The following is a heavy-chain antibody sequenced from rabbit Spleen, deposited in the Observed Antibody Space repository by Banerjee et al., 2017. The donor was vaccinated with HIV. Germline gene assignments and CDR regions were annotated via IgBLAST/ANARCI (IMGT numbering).Heavy chain of an antibody. D-gene: IGHD6-1*01. CDR3: ARSYYYTYDYAGDINL. Sequence: QLKESGGGLVQPGGSLKLSCKASGFDFSAYYMGWVRQAPGKGLEWIGYIDPVFDSTYYATWVNGRFTISRENTQNTLYLQLNSLTAADTATYFCARSYYYTYDYAGDINLWGPGTLVTVS. J-gene: IGHJ4*01. CDR1: GFDFSAYY. V-gene: IGHV1S7*01. CDR2: IDPVFDST.